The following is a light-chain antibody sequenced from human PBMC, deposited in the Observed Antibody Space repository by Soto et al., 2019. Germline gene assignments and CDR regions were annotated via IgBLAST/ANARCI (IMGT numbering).Light chain of an antibody. CDR3: QHYNSYSEA. CDR1: QSIVTY. CDR2: KAS. J-gene: IGKJ1*01. V-gene: IGKV1-5*03. Sequence: DIQMTQSPSSLSASVGDRVTITCRESQSIVTYLNWYLQPPGKAPKIXIYKASTLKSGVPSRFSGSGAGTEFTRTISSLQPDDVATYYCQHYNSYSEAFGQGTQVDIK.